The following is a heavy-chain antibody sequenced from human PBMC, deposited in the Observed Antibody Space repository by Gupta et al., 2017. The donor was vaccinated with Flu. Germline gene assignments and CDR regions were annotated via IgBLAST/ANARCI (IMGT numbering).Heavy chain of an antibody. CDR1: GYPFTAYY. J-gene: IGHJ5*02. D-gene: IGHD2-2*02. CDR2: INPHSRST. Sequence: QVQLVQSGAEVKKPGASVKVSCKASGYPFTAYYIHWVRQAPGQGLEWMGRINPHSRSTNYEQKFQGRVTMTMDTSISTAYMDLNRLRSDDTAVYYCAREKFCSTASCYRWFDPWGQGALVTVSS. V-gene: IGHV1-2*06. CDR3: AREKFCSTASCYRWFDP.